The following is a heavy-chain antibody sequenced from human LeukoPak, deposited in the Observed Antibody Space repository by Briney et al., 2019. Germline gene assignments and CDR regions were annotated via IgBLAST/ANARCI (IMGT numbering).Heavy chain of an antibody. D-gene: IGHD3-22*01. CDR1: GFTFSDYY. V-gene: IGHV3-11*04. CDR3: ARDRGSNYYDSSGLGPPDY. J-gene: IGHJ4*02. CDR2: ITPSGSST. Sequence: PGGSLRLSCAASGFTFSDYYMSWIRQAPGKGLEWVSYITPSGSSTDYADSVKGRLTISRDNSKNPLYLQTNSLRAEDTAVYYCARDRGSNYYDSSGLGPPDYWGQGTLVTVSS.